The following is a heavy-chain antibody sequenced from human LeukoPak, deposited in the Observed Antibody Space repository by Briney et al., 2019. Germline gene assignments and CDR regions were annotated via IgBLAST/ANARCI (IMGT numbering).Heavy chain of an antibody. V-gene: IGHV4-59*01. D-gene: IGHD3-22*01. CDR3: ARSRGGSYYGFDY. J-gene: IGHJ4*02. CDR1: GGSISSYY. CDR2: IYYSGST. Sequence: PSETLSLTCTVSGGSISSYYWSWTRQPPGKGLEWIGYIYYSGSTNYNPSLKSRVTISVDTSKNQFSLKLSSVTAADTAVYYCARSRGGSYYGFDYWGQGTLVTVSS.